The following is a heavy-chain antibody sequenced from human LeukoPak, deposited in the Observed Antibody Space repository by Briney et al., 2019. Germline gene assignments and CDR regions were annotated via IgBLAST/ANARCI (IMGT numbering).Heavy chain of an antibody. CDR2: IIPILGIA. CDR1: GGTFSSYA. CDR3: ARDLAFSYYDSSGYYVNFDY. J-gene: IGHJ4*02. D-gene: IGHD3-22*01. V-gene: IGHV1-69*04. Sequence: SVKVSCKASGGTFSSYAISWVRQAPGQGLEWMGRIIPILGIANYAQKFQGRVTITADKSTSTAYMELSSLRSEDTAVYYCARDLAFSYYDSSGYYVNFDYWGQGTLVTVSS.